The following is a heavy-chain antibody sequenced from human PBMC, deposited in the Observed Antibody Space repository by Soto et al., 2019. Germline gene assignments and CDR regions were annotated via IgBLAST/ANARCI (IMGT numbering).Heavy chain of an antibody. CDR3: AKDGPDSVWGSYRPPYYFDY. V-gene: IGHV3-30*18. CDR2: ISYDGSNK. Sequence: QVQLVESGGGVVQPGRSLRLSCAASGFTFSSYGMHWVRQAPGKGLEWVAVISYDGSNKYYADSVKGRFTISRDNSKNTLYLQMNRLRAEDTAVYYIAKDGPDSVWGSYRPPYYFDYWGQGTLVTVSS. J-gene: IGHJ4*02. CDR1: GFTFSSYG. D-gene: IGHD3-16*02.